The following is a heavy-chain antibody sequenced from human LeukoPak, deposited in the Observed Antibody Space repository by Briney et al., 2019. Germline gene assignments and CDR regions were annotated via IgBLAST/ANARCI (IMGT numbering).Heavy chain of an antibody. Sequence: SETLSLTCTVSGYSISSGDYYWSWIRQPAGKGLEWIGRISSSGSTNYNPSLKSRVTISVDTSKNQFSLKLRSVTAADTAVYYCARVYYSRSYDYWYFDLWGRGTLVTVSS. CDR3: ARVYYSRSYDYWYFDL. CDR2: ISSSGST. CDR1: GYSISSGDYY. V-gene: IGHV4-61*02. D-gene: IGHD6-13*01. J-gene: IGHJ2*01.